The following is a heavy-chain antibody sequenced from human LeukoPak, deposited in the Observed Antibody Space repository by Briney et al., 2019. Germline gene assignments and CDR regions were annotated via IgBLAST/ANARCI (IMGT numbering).Heavy chain of an antibody. Sequence: GGSLRLSCAASGFTFSSYAMHWVRQAPGKGLEYVSAISSNGGSTYYANSVKGRFTISRDNSKNTLYLQMGSLRAEDMAVYYCARGGTDIVVFEKGAFDIWGQGTMVTVSS. V-gene: IGHV3-64*01. D-gene: IGHD2-2*01. CDR3: ARGGTDIVVFEKGAFDI. CDR2: ISSNGGST. CDR1: GFTFSSYA. J-gene: IGHJ3*02.